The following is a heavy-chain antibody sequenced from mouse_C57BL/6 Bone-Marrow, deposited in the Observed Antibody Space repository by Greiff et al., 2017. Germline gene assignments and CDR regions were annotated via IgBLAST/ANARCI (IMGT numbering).Heavy chain of an antibody. D-gene: IGHD2-14*01. CDR1: GYSITSGYY. V-gene: IGHV3-6*01. Sequence: DVHLQESGPGLVKPSQSLSLTCSVTGYSITSGYYWNWIRPFPGNNLAWMGYISYDGSNNYNPSLKNRISITRAPSKNQFFLKLNSVTTKDTTTYYCARDGTTLGDYWGQGTTLTVSS. CDR2: ISYDGSN. CDR3: ARDGTTLGDY. J-gene: IGHJ2*01.